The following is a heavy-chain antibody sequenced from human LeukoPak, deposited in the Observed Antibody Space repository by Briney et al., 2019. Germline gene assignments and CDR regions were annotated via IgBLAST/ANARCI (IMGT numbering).Heavy chain of an antibody. Sequence: SSETLSLTCTVSGGSISSGSYYWSWIRQPAGKGLEWIGRIYTSESTNYNPSLKSRVTISVDTSKNQFPLKLSSVTAADTAVYYCAREPYDSSGYYYPSYFDYWGQGTLVTVSS. D-gene: IGHD3-22*01. J-gene: IGHJ4*02. CDR3: AREPYDSSGYYYPSYFDY. V-gene: IGHV4-61*02. CDR1: GGSISSGSYY. CDR2: IYTSEST.